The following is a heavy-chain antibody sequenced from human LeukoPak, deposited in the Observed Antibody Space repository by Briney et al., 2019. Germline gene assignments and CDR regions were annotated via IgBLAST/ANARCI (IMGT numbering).Heavy chain of an antibody. V-gene: IGHV3-23*01. CDR3: AKGGYYYVISLSL. CDR1: GFTFRSYA. J-gene: IGHJ4*02. Sequence: GGALRLSCAASGFTFRSYAMSWVRPAPGRGVEWVSAISGSVRSTYFAHPVRGRFTISRDNSKNTLYLQMSSLRAEDTAVYCCAKGGYYYVISLSLGGQGTLVTVSS. D-gene: IGHD3-22*01. CDR2: ISGSVRST.